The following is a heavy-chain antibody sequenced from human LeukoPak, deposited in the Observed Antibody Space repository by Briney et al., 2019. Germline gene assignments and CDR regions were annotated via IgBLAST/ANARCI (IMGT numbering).Heavy chain of an antibody. CDR1: GFTYSGYA. V-gene: IGHV3-48*02. J-gene: IGHJ4*02. D-gene: IGHD1-1*01. CDR2: IFSSDSTI. Sequence: PGGSLRLSCAASGFTYSGYAMNWVRQAPGKGLEWVSHIFSSDSTIGYAHSVKGRFSVSRDNAKNSLYLQRNNLRDDDTAVYYCARDLNWAFDYWGQGTLVTVSS. CDR3: ARDLNWAFDY.